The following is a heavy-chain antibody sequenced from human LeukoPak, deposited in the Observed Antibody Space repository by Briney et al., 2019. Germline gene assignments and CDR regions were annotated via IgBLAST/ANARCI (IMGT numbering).Heavy chain of an antibody. D-gene: IGHD5-24*01. CDR3: ARGDRDGYNSIFDF. Sequence: ASVKVSCKASGYTFSSCGISWMRQAPGQGLEWMGWSSTYTAKTNYAQKFQGRVTMTTDTSTTTAYMELRSLRSDDTAVYYCARGDRDGYNSIFDFWGQGTLVTVSS. CDR1: GYTFSSCG. V-gene: IGHV1-18*01. J-gene: IGHJ4*02. CDR2: SSTYTAKT.